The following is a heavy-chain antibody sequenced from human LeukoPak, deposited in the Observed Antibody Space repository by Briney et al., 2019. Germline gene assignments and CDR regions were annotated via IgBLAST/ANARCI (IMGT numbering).Heavy chain of an antibody. CDR3: ARHRDSSGWYDFDY. CDR1: GGSINSSNYY. D-gene: IGHD6-19*01. Sequence: SETLSLTCTVSGGSINSSNYYWGWIRQPPGKGLEWIGSIYYSGSTYYNPSLKSRVSISVDTSKDQFSLKLSSVTAADTAVYYCARHRDSSGWYDFDYWGQGALVTVSS. J-gene: IGHJ4*02. CDR2: IYYSGST. V-gene: IGHV4-39*01.